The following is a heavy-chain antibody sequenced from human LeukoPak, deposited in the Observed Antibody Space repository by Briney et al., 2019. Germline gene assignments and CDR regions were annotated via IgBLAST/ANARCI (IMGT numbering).Heavy chain of an antibody. CDR3: ARIVVVPAAAHRDFDY. J-gene: IGHJ4*01. Sequence: KASETLSLTCTVSGGSISSGDYYWSWIRQPPGKGLEWIRYIYYSGSTYYNPSLKSRVTISVDTSKNQFSLKLSSVTAADTAVYYCARIVVVPAAAHRDFDYWGQGTLVTVSS. CDR2: IYYSGST. D-gene: IGHD2-2*01. V-gene: IGHV4-30-4*01. CDR1: GGSISSGDYY.